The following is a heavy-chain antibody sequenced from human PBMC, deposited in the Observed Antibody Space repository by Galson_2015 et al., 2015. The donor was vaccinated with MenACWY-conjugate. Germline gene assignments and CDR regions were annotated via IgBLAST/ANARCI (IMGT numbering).Heavy chain of an antibody. V-gene: IGHV3-23*01. CDR2: ISGSGGST. D-gene: IGHD5-12*01. J-gene: IGHJ4*02. Sequence: SLRLSCAASGFTFSSYAMSWVRQAPGKGLEWVSAISGSGGSTYYADSVKGRFTISRDNSKNTLYLQMNSLRAEDTAVYYCAKVADIVATGGGYFDYWGQGTLVTVSS. CDR1: GFTFSSYA. CDR3: AKVADIVATGGGYFDY.